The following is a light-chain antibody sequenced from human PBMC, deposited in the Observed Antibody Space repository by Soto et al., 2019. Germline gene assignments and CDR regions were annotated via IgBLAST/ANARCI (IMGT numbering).Light chain of an antibody. CDR2: ANN. V-gene: IGLV1-40*01. J-gene: IGLJ3*02. CDR3: QSYDSILSGSV. CDR1: NSNIGAGYD. Sequence: QSVVTQPPSVSGAPGQRVTISCTGSNSNIGAGYDVHWYQQLPGTAPKLLIYANNNRPSGVPDRFSGSKSGTSASLAITGLQAEDEADYYCQSYDSILSGSVFGGVTKLTVL.